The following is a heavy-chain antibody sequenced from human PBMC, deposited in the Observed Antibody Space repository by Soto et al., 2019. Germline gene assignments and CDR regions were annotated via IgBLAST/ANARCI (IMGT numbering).Heavy chain of an antibody. CDR1: GYTFTSYD. J-gene: IGHJ4*02. D-gene: IGHD6-6*01. V-gene: IGHV1-46*01. CDR2: VNPNGGAT. Sequence: ASVKVSCKASGYTFTSYDVHWVRQAPGQGLEWMGRVNPNGGATDYAQKFHDRLTMSSDTATMSVSLALNNLKSDDTAIYYCARAKIGSSYGHFDYWGQGSLVTFSS. CDR3: ARAKIGSSYGHFDY.